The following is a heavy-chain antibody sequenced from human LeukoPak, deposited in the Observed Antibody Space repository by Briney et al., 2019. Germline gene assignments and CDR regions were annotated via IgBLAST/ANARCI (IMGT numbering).Heavy chain of an antibody. CDR2: VKNKANSYTT. J-gene: IGHJ6*04. CDR3: VRDAGDYYYGLDV. CDR1: GFTFSDHY. D-gene: IGHD3-10*01. V-gene: IGHV3-72*01. Sequence: GGSLRLSCATSGFTFSDHYMDWVRQAPGKGLEWVGRVKNKANSYTTKYAASVRGRFIISRDESKKSLYLQMDSLRTEDSAVYYCVRDAGDYYYGLDVWGKGTTVTVSS.